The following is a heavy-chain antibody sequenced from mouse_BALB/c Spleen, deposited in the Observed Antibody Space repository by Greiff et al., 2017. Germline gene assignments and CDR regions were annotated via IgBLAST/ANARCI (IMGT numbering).Heavy chain of an antibody. CDR2: ISDGGSYT. Sequence: EVQGVESGGGLVKPGGSLKLSCAASGFTFSDYYMYWVRQTPGKRLEWVATISDGGSYTYYPDSVKGRFTISRDNAKNNLYLQMSSLKSEDTAMYYCARSYYGKGYFDVWGAGTTVTVSS. V-gene: IGHV5-4*02. J-gene: IGHJ1*01. D-gene: IGHD1-1*01. CDR3: ARSYYGKGYFDV. CDR1: GFTFSDYY.